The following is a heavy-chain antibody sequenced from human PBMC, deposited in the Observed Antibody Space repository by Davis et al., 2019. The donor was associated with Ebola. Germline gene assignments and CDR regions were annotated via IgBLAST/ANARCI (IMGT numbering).Heavy chain of an antibody. D-gene: IGHD2-8*01. CDR1: GGSLSGYY. J-gene: IGHJ5*02. V-gene: IGHV4-34*01. Sequence: PSETLSLTCAVSGGSLSGYYWTWIRQPPGKGLEWIGEINQSGTTKLNPSLKSRVNLSVDTSKNQFSLKMSSVTAAEPAVYYCARERDPRKNVLVRPMGRWFDPWGQGTLVTVSS. CDR3: ARERDPRKNVLVRPMGRWFDP. CDR2: INQSGTT.